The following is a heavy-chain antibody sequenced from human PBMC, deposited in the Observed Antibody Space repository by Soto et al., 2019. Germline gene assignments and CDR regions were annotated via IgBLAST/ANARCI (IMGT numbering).Heavy chain of an antibody. Sequence: VQLVESGGGVVQPGRSLRVSCAASGFTFSSYGMHWVRQALGKGLEWVAVIWYDGSNKYYADSVKGRFTISRDNSKNTLYLQMNSLRAEDTAVYYCARDFSSSWPYYYYGMDVWGQGTTVTVSS. J-gene: IGHJ6*02. V-gene: IGHV3-33*01. CDR1: GFTFSSYG. D-gene: IGHD6-13*01. CDR2: IWYDGSNK. CDR3: ARDFSSSWPYYYYGMDV.